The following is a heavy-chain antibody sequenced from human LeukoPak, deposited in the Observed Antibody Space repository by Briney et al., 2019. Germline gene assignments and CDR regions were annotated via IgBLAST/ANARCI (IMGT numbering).Heavy chain of an antibody. D-gene: IGHD3-10*01. V-gene: IGHV3-15*01. Sequence: GGSLRLSCAASGFTFINAWMSWVRQAPGKGLEWVGRIKSKADGGTTDYGAPVKGRFTISRDDSKNTLYLQMNSLKTEDTAFYYCTASRVSGNFLYWGQGTLVTVSS. J-gene: IGHJ4*02. CDR3: TASRVSGNFLY. CDR2: IKSKADGGTT. CDR1: GFTFINAW.